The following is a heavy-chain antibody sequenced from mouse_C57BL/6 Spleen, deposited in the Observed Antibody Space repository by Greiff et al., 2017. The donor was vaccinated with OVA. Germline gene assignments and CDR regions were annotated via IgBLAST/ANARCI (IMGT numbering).Heavy chain of an antibody. Sequence: VKLQQPGAELVKPGASVKLSCKASGYTFTSYWMHWVKQRPGRGLEWIGMIHPNSGRTKYNEKFKSKATLTVDKPSSTAYMQLSSLTSEDSAVYYCARVGYNNWWYFDYWGKGTTVTVSS. CDR3: ARVGYNNWWYFDY. V-gene: IGHV1-72*01. CDR1: GYTFTSYW. CDR2: IHPNSGRT. J-gene: IGHJ1*03. D-gene: IGHD4-1*02.